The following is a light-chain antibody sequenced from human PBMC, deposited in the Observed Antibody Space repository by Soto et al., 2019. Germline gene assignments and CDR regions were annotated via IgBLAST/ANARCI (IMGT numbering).Light chain of an antibody. CDR3: QQYNNWPRT. J-gene: IGKJ1*01. CDR2: GAS. CDR1: EFVSSD. Sequence: IGITQSPSTLSVSPGESATLSCRASEFVSSDLAWYQQKPGQAPRLLIYGASFTAAGVPARFSGSGSGTEFTLTISSLQSEDFAVYYCQQYNNWPRTFGQGTKVDIK. V-gene: IGKV3-15*01.